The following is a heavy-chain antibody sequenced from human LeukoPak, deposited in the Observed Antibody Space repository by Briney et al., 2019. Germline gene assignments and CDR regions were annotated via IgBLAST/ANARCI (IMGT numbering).Heavy chain of an antibody. CDR3: ATEVPSSFYSDY. V-gene: IGHV1-46*01. D-gene: IGHD2-2*01. Sequence: ASVKVSCKASGYTFTNYYIHWVRQAPGQGLEWLGIINPTRGNTKYAQKFQGRVTVTRDTSTSTVYMELSSLRSEDSAVYYCATEVPSSFYSDYWGQGTLVTVSS. CDR2: INPTRGNT. CDR1: GYTFTNYY. J-gene: IGHJ4*02.